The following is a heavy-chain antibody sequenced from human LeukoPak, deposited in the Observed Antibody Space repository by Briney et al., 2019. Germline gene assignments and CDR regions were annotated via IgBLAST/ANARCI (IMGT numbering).Heavy chain of an antibody. CDR3: AREKVQEYCSGGSCYYYYYGMDV. J-gene: IGHJ6*02. Sequence: GGSLRLSCAASGFTVSSNYMSWVRQAPGKGLEWVSVIYSGGSTYYADSVRGRFTISRDNSKNTLYLQMNSLRAEDTAVYYCAREKVQEYCSGGSCYYYYYGMDVWGQGTTVTVSS. CDR1: GFTVSSNY. V-gene: IGHV3-66*01. D-gene: IGHD2-15*01. CDR2: IYSGGST.